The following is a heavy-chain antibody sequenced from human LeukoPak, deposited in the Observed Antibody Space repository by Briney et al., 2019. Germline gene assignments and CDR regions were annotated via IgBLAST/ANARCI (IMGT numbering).Heavy chain of an antibody. D-gene: IGHD2-8*01. Sequence: ASVKVSCKASGYTFTGYYMHWVRQAPGQGLEWMGWINPNSGGTNYAQKFQGRVTMTRDTSISTAYMELSRLRSDDTAVYYCAREMGQENCTNSVCYLGNYYMDVWGKGTTVTVSS. V-gene: IGHV1-2*02. CDR3: AREMGQENCTNSVCYLGNYYMDV. J-gene: IGHJ6*03. CDR2: INPNSGGT. CDR1: GYTFTGYY.